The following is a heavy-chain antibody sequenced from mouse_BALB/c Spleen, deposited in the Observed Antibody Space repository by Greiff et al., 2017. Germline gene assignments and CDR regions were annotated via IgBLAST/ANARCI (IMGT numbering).Heavy chain of an antibody. Sequence: EVKVIESGGGLVQPGGSLKLSCAASGFDFSRYWMSWVRQAPGKGLEWIGEINPDSSTINYTPSLKDKFIISRDNAKNTLYLQMSKVRSEDTALYYCARCFLTYAMDYWGQGTSVTVSS. V-gene: IGHV4-1*02. CDR1: GFDFSRYW. CDR2: INPDSSTI. J-gene: IGHJ4*01. CDR3: ARCFLTYAMDY.